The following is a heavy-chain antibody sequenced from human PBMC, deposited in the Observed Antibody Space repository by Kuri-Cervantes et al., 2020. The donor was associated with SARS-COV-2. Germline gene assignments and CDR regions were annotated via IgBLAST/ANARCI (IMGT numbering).Heavy chain of an antibody. V-gene: IGHV3-30-3*01. CDR3: ARAGQYQLLYDTKEAYYYGMDV. CDR1: GFTFSSCV. D-gene: IGHD2-2*02. Sequence: GESLKISCAASGFTFSSCVLHWVRQAPGKGLEWVAIISYDGSNKDYADSVKGRFTISRDNSKNTLYLQMNSLRAEDTAVYYCARAGQYQLLYDTKEAYYYGMDVWGQGTTVTVSS. J-gene: IGHJ6*02. CDR2: ISYDGSNK.